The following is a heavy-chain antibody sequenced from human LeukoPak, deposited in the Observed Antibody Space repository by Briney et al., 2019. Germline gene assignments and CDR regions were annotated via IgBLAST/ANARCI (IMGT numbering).Heavy chain of an antibody. V-gene: IGHV4-59*01. CDR1: GGAISSYY. CDR2: IYHNGNN. D-gene: IGHD1-26*01. J-gene: IGHJ5*02. CDR3: TRDQGPRKVGAYNWFDP. Sequence: NSSETLSLTCTVSGGAISSYYWSWIRQSPAKGLGWIGYIYHNGNNNYNPSLKSRVSMSVDKSRNQFSLDLFSVTAADTAVYYCTRDQGPRKVGAYNWFDPWGEGILVTVSS.